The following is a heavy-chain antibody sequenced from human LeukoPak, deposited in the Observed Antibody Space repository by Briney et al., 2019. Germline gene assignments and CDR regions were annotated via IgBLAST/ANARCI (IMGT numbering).Heavy chain of an antibody. J-gene: IGHJ2*01. CDR3: ARDRDDIVVVVAANPRYFDL. CDR2: ISSSSSYI. D-gene: IGHD2-15*01. Sequence: GGSLRLSCAASGFTFSSYSMNWVRQAPGKGLEWVSSISSSSSYIYYADSVTGRFTISRDNDKNSLYLQLNSLRAEDTAVYYCARDRDDIVVVVAANPRYFDLWGRGTLVTVSS. V-gene: IGHV3-21*01. CDR1: GFTFSSYS.